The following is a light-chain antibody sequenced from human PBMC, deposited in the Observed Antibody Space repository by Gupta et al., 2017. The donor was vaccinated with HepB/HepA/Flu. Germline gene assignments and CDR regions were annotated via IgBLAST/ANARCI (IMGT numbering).Light chain of an antibody. Sequence: DIVLTQSPDSLAVSLGERATINCTSRQSVFSSSNNKIYLAWYKQQPGQPTKRLIYWASTREAGVPDRFSGSGSGTDYTLTISSMQAVYVAVYYCQQLGTALTFGGGTKVEIK. CDR2: WAS. CDR1: QSVFSSSNNKIY. CDR3: QQLGTALT. V-gene: IGKV4-1*01. J-gene: IGKJ4*01.